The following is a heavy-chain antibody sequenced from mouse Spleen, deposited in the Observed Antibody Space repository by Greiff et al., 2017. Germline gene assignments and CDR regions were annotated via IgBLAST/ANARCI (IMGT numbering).Heavy chain of an antibody. CDR3: ARSAITTVDWYFDV. J-gene: IGHJ1*01. CDR1: GYTFTSYW. Sequence: VQLQQPGAELVMPGASVKLSCKASGYTFTSYWMHWVKQRPGQGLEWIGEIDPSDSYTNYNQKFKGKATLTVDKSSSTAYMQLSSLTSEDSAVYYCARSAITTVDWYFDVWGAGTTVTVSS. V-gene: IGHV1-69*01. CDR2: IDPSDSYT. D-gene: IGHD1-1*01.